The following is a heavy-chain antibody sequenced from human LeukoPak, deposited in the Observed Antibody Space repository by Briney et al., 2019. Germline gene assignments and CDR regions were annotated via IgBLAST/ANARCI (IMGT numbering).Heavy chain of an antibody. CDR3: ARSPSRGESFDY. CDR1: GGSISIYY. D-gene: IGHD3-16*01. Sequence: SETLSLTCTVSGGSISIYYWSWIRQPPGKGLEWVGYIYYSGSTNYNPSLKSLVTISVDTSKNQFSLKLSSVTDADTAVYYCARSPSRGESFDYWGQGTLVTVSS. CDR2: IYYSGST. V-gene: IGHV4-59*01. J-gene: IGHJ4*02.